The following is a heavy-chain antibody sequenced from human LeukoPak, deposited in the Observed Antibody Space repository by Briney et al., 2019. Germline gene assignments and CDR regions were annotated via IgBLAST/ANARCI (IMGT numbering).Heavy chain of an antibody. J-gene: IGHJ4*02. Sequence: GGSLRLSCAASGFSFSNYGMNWVRQAPGKGLEWVAVISYDGSNQYYADSVKGRFTISRDNSKNTVYLQLSSLRADDTAVYYCAKGGYAVTKYYFDYWGQGTVVTVSS. CDR2: ISYDGSNQ. CDR3: AKGGYAVTKYYFDY. V-gene: IGHV3-30*18. CDR1: GFSFSNYG. D-gene: IGHD3-16*01.